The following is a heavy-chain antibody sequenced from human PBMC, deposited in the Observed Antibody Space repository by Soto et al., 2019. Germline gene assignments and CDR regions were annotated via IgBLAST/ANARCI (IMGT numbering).Heavy chain of an antibody. V-gene: IGHV3-23*01. D-gene: IGHD3-9*01. CDR3: ATRNYHDPAGYYYWYYFDF. CDR1: GITFSNYA. J-gene: IGHJ4*02. Sequence: EVQLLESGGGLVQPGGSLRLSCAASGITFSNYAMSWVRQAPGKGLEWVSVISGRGDSTFYAGSVKGRFTISRDNSKNTVHLQMNNLGAEDTALYYCATRNYHDPAGYYYWYYFDFWGQGTLVTVSS. CDR2: ISGRGDST.